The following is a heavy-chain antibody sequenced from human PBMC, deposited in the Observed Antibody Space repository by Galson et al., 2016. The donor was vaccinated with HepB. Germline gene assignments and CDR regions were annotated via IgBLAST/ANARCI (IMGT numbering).Heavy chain of an antibody. CDR3: ARGDIVVVPGAIATTAECFGI. V-gene: IGHV1-46*03. CDR1: GYTFTSYY. D-gene: IGHD2-2*02. Sequence: SVKVSCKASGYTFTSYYIHWVRQAPGPGLEWMGMINPSGDDTNNAQKFQGRVTVTRDTSTGTVYMELSSLRSEDTAVYYCARGDIVVVPGAIATTAECFGIRGQETLDTVSS. J-gene: IGHJ3*02. CDR2: INPSGDDT.